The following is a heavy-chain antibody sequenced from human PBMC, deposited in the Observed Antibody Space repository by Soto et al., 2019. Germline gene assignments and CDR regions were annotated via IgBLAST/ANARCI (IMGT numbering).Heavy chain of an antibody. CDR3: ARDGAYTPFDY. D-gene: IGHD2-15*01. Sequence: SETLSLTCTVSGGSISSYYWSWIRQPPGKGLEWIGYIYYSGSTNYNPSLKSRVTISVDTSKNQFSLKLSSVTAADTAVYYCARDGAYTPFDYWGQGTLVTVSS. J-gene: IGHJ4*02. V-gene: IGHV4-59*01. CDR2: IYYSGST. CDR1: GGSISSYY.